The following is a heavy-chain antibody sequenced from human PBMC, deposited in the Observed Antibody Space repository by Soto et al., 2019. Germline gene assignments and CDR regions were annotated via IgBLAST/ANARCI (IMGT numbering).Heavy chain of an antibody. CDR3: ARDKGRYGAQSAFDS. Sequence: QVQLVESGGGVVQPGRSLRLSCAASGFTFSSYAMHWVRQAPGKGLEWVAVISYDGSNKYYADSVKGRFTISRDNSKNTRYLQMNSLRAEDTAVYYCARDKGRYGAQSAFDSWCQGTMVTVSS. CDR2: ISYDGSNK. J-gene: IGHJ3*02. V-gene: IGHV3-30-3*01. D-gene: IGHD4-17*01. CDR1: GFTFSSYA.